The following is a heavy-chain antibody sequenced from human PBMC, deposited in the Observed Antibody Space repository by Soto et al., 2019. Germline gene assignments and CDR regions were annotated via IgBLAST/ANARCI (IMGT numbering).Heavy chain of an antibody. CDR3: ARDPYPGDTQHGMDV. J-gene: IGHJ6*02. Sequence: QVQLQESGPGLVKPSETLSLTCTVSGGSISSYYWSWIRQPAVKGLEWIGRIYTSGSTNYNPSLKSRVTMSVDTSKNQFSLKLSSVTAADTAVYYCARDPYPGDTQHGMDVWGQGTTVTVSS. V-gene: IGHV4-4*07. CDR1: GGSISSYY. CDR2: IYTSGST. D-gene: IGHD2-2*01.